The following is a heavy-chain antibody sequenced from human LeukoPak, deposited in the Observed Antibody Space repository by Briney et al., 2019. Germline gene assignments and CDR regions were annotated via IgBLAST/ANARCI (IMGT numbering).Heavy chain of an antibody. D-gene: IGHD3-22*01. Sequence: GGSLRLSCGASGFTFSSYGMHWVRQAPGKGLEWVAVIWYDGSNKYYADSVKGRFTISRDNSKNTLYLQMNSLRAEDTAVYYCARGNYYDSSGYFDYWGQGTLVTVSS. V-gene: IGHV3-33*01. J-gene: IGHJ4*02. CDR3: ARGNYYDSSGYFDY. CDR1: GFTFSSYG. CDR2: IWYDGSNK.